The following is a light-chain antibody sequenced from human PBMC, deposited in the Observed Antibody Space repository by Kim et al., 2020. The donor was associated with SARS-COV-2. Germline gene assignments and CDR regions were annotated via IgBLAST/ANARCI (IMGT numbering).Light chain of an antibody. CDR1: QSVSSW. Sequence: ASVGDRVTITCRASQSVSSWLNWYQQKTGKAPHLLIYKTSTLQSGVPPRFSGSASGTDFTLTISSLQPEDFATYYCQQSYNFPRTFGQGTKVDIK. CDR3: QQSYNFPRT. J-gene: IGKJ1*01. V-gene: IGKV1-39*01. CDR2: KTS.